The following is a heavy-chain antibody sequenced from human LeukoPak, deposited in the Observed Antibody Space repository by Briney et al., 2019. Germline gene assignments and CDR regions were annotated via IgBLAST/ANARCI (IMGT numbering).Heavy chain of an antibody. CDR1: GFTFSSYE. V-gene: IGHV3-48*03. CDR2: ITTSGAII. Sequence: QPGGSLRLSWSASGFTFSSYEMNWFGQAPGKGLEWLSYITTSGAIISYADPVKGRFTISRDNPKNSLYPQINSLRAEDTAVYYCARDRSGYYGMDVWGQGTTVTVSS. CDR3: ARDRSGYYGMDV. D-gene: IGHD1-26*01. J-gene: IGHJ6*02.